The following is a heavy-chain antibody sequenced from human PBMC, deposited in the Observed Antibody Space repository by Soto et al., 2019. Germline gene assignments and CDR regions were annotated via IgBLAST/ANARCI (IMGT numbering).Heavy chain of an antibody. CDR1: GFTFSSYG. CDR3: AKPYGDYGLNGYFDY. D-gene: IGHD4-17*01. CDR2: ISYDGSNK. V-gene: IGHV3-30*18. J-gene: IGHJ4*02. Sequence: QVQLVESGGGVVQPGRSLRLSCAASGFTFSSYGMHWVRQAPGKGLEWVAVISYDGSNKYYADSVKGRFTISGDNSKNTLYLQMNSLRAEDTAVYYCAKPYGDYGLNGYFDYWGQGTLVTVSS.